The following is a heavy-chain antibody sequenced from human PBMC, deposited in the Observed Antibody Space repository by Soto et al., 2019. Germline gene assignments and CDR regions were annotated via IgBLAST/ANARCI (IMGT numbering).Heavy chain of an antibody. V-gene: IGHV3-13*01. CDR2: IGTAGDT. Sequence: PGGSLRLSCAASGFTFSSYDMHWVRQATGKGLEWVSAIGTAGDTYYPGSVKGRFTISRENAKNSLYLQMNSLRAEDTAVYYCARDRRGAYGSGSYWGYYYYGMDVWGQGTTVTVSS. CDR3: ARDRRGAYGSGSYWGYYYYGMDV. CDR1: GFTFSSYD. D-gene: IGHD3-10*01. J-gene: IGHJ6*02.